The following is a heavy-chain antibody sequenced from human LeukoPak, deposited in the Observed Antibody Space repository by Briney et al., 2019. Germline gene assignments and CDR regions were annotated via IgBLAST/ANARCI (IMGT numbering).Heavy chain of an antibody. CDR2: IYNTGST. V-gene: IGHV4-61*02. CDR1: GGSISSGTNY. CDR3: ARVAAGIGFFQH. D-gene: IGHD6-13*01. Sequence: SQTLSLTCTVSGGSISSGTNYWTWIRQPAGKRLEWIGRIYNTGSTTYNPSLKSRVTISVDTSKNQFSLRLSSVTAADTAVYYCARVAAGIGFFQHWGQGTLVTVSS. J-gene: IGHJ1*01.